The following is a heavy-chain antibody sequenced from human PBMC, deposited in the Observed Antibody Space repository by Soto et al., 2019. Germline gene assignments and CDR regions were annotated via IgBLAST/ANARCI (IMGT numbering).Heavy chain of an antibody. CDR2: IYYSGST. Sequence: SETLSLTCTVSGGSISSYYWSWIRQPPGKGLEWIGYIYYSGSTNYNPSLKSRVTISVDTSKNQFSLKLSSVTAADTAVYYCARDNGYSYGYTLDHWGQGTLVTAPQ. CDR3: ARDNGYSYGYTLDH. V-gene: IGHV4-59*01. D-gene: IGHD5-18*01. J-gene: IGHJ4*02. CDR1: GGSISSYY.